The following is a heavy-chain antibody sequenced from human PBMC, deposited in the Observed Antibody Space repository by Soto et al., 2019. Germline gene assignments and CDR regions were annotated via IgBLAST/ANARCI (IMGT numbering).Heavy chain of an antibody. D-gene: IGHD3-3*01. CDR3: ARGWVEGLSRQPPTDY. Sequence: LRLSCAASGFTFSRYWMHGVRQAPGKGLVWVSRIDSYGSATSQVDSVEGRFTISRDNAKNTLYLQMNSLRAEDTAVYYCARGWVEGLSRQPPTDYWGQGTLVTVSS. CDR1: GFTFSRYW. CDR2: IDSYGSAT. J-gene: IGHJ4*02. V-gene: IGHV3-74*01.